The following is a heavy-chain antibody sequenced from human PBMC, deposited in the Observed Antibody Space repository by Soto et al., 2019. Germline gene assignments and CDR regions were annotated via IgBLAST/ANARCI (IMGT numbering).Heavy chain of an antibody. Sequence: GGSLRLSCAAAGFTFSSYSMSWVRQAPGKGLEWVSYISSSSSTIYYADSVKGRFTISRDNAKNSLYLQMNSLRDEDTALYYWASDSSGWYGNGMDVWGQGTTVTVSS. CDR3: ASDSSGWYGNGMDV. CDR2: ISSSSSTI. V-gene: IGHV3-48*02. CDR1: GFTFSSYS. D-gene: IGHD6-19*01. J-gene: IGHJ6*02.